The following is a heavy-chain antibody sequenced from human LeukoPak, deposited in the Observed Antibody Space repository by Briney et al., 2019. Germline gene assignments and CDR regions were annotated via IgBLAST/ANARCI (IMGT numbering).Heavy chain of an antibody. CDR1: GGSISSGGYY. V-gene: IGHV4-31*03. Sequence: SETLSLTCTVSGGSISSGGYYWSWTRQDPGKGLEWIGYIYYSGSTYYNPSLKSRVTISVDTSKNQFSLKLSSVTAADTAVYYCARGGGGLSDYWGQGTLVTVSS. CDR3: ARGGGGLSDY. CDR2: IYYSGST. J-gene: IGHJ4*02. D-gene: IGHD4-23*01.